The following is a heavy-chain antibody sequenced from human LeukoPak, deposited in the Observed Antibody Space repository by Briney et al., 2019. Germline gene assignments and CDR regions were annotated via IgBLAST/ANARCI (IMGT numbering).Heavy chain of an antibody. CDR3: AKDFDGSTWFGRNYMDV. CDR2: ISGSGGST. V-gene: IGHV3-23*01. J-gene: IGHJ6*03. D-gene: IGHD6-13*01. Sequence: PGGSLRLFCAASGFTFSSYAMCWVRQAPGKGLEWVSGISGSGGSTYYLDSVKGRFTISRDNSKNTLYLQMNSLRAEDTAVYYCAKDFDGSTWFGRNYMDVWGKGTTVTVSS. CDR1: GFTFSSYA.